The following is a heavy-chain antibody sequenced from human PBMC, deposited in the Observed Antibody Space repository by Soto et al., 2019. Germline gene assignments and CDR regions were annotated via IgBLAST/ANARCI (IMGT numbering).Heavy chain of an antibody. CDR1: GYTFTSYG. D-gene: IGHD5-18*01. J-gene: IGHJ4*02. CDR2: ISAYNGNT. V-gene: IGHV1-18*01. Sequence: QVQLVQSGAEVKKPGASVKVSCKASGYTFTSYGISWVRQAPGQGLEWMGWISAYNGNTNYSQKLQGRVTMTTDTSTSTAYMELRSLRSDDTAVYYCARVLPREYSYGTYEFDYWGQGTLVTVSS. CDR3: ARVLPREYSYGTYEFDY.